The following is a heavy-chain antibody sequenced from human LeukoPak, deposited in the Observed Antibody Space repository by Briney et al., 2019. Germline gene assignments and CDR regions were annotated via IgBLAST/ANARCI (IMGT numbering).Heavy chain of an antibody. D-gene: IGHD1-14*01. CDR1: GVSFSGYH. CDR2: INDRGYT. Sequence: SETLSLTCAVYGVSFSGYHWNWIRQSPEKGLEWIGEINDRGYTNYNPSLKSRVTISVDTSKKQFSLKLSSVTAADTAVYYCARDPTTEVDLPYYFDFWGQGTLVAVSS. J-gene: IGHJ4*02. CDR3: ARDPTTEVDLPYYFDF. V-gene: IGHV4-34*01.